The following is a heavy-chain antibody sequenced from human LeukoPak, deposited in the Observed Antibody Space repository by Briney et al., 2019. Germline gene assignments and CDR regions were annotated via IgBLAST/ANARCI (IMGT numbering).Heavy chain of an antibody. CDR1: GGTFSSYA. J-gene: IGHJ4*02. CDR3: ASCDSSGYYADY. D-gene: IGHD3-22*01. Sequence: SVKVSCKASGGTFSSYAISWVRQAPGQGREWMGRIIPILGIANYAQKFQGSVTITTDKYTSTAYMELSSLRSEDTAVYYCASCDSSGYYADYWGQGTLVTVSS. CDR2: IIPILGIA. V-gene: IGHV1-69*04.